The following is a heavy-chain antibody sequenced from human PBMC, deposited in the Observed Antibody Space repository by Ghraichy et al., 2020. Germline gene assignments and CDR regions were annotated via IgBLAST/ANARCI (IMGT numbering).Heavy chain of an antibody. CDR1: GFTFGSYS. J-gene: IGHJ6*02. D-gene: IGHD4-23*01. CDR3: ARGSGVVRFYYYAGMDV. CDR2: ITSSGRTT. V-gene: IGHV3-48*02. Sequence: RGSLRLSCVGSGFTFGSYSMNWVRQSPGKGLEWVSSITSSGRTTFYADAVKGRFTISRDNAQNSLYLQMKSLREEDTAVYYCARGSGVVRFYYYAGMDVWGQGTTVTVSS.